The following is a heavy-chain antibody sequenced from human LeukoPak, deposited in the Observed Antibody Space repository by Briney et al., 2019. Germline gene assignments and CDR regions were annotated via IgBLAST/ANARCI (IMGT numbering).Heavy chain of an antibody. Sequence: GESLKISCKGSGYSFPDYWIGWVRQMPGKGLEWMGIIYPGDSDTRYSPSFQGQVTISADKSISTAYLQWSSLKASDSAMYYCARRLDYWYFDLWGRGTLVTVSS. CDR3: ARRLDYWYFDL. J-gene: IGHJ2*01. CDR1: GYSFPDYW. D-gene: IGHD1-1*01. CDR2: IYPGDSDT. V-gene: IGHV5-51*01.